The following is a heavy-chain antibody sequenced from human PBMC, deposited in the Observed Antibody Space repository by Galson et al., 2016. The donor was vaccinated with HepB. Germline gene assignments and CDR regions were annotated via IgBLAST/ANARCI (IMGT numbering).Heavy chain of an antibody. V-gene: IGHV3-48*02. Sequence: SLRLSCAASGFTFSSYSMNWVRQAPGKGLEWLSYIRGSGTTKHYADSVKGRFTVSRDNAKNSLYLQMSSLRNEDTAVDYCARDGNDFYSGYYGMVDYWGRGTLVTVSS. CDR2: IRGSGTTK. D-gene: IGHD3-3*01. CDR3: ARDGNDFYSGYYGMVDY. J-gene: IGHJ4*02. CDR1: GFTFSSYS.